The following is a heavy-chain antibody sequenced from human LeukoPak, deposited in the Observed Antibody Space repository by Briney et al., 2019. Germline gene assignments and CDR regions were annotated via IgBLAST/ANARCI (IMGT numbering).Heavy chain of an antibody. CDR1: GFTFSSYA. Sequence: GGSLRLSCAASGFTFSSYAMSWVRKAPGKGLEWVSSITKSGDNTHYADSVKGRFTISRDNSKNTLYLQMNSLRAEDTAVYYCAARECSSSSCYRFDYWGQGTLITVSS. CDR2: ITKSGDNT. D-gene: IGHD2-2*02. V-gene: IGHV3-23*01. CDR3: AARECSSSSCYRFDY. J-gene: IGHJ4*02.